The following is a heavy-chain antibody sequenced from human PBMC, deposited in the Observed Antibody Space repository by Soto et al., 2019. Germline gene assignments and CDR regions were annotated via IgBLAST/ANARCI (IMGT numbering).Heavy chain of an antibody. CDR2: IYYSGST. CDR3: ARPHSNYYDSSGYRDAFDI. D-gene: IGHD3-22*01. V-gene: IGHV4-39*01. Sequence: TLSLTCTVSGGSISSSRYYWGWIRQPPGEGLEWIGGIYYSGSTYYNPSLKSRVTISVDTSKDQFSLKLSSVTAADTAVYYCARPHSNYYDSSGYRDAFDIWGQGTMVTVSS. CDR1: GGSISSSRYY. J-gene: IGHJ3*02.